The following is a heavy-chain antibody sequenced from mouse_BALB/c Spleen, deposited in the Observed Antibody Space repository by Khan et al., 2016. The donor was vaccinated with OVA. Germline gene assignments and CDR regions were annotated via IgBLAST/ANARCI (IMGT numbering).Heavy chain of an antibody. D-gene: IGHD1-2*01. CDR1: GYTFTDYY. CDR3: ARRNFFGYTFAY. CDR2: ISPGSGDT. Sequence: QMQLQQSGAELARPGASVKLSCKASGYTFTDYYINWVKQRPGQGLEWIGEISPGSGDTYYNERFKGKATLTADKSSSTAYMQLSSLTSEASVVYFCARRNFFGYTFAYWGQGTLVTVSA. V-gene: IGHV1-77*01. J-gene: IGHJ3*01.